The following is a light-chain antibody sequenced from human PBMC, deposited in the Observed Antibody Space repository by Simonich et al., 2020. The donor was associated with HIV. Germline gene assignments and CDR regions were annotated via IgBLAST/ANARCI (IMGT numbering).Light chain of an antibody. V-gene: IGKV4-1*01. CDR3: QQYYDTPYT. J-gene: IGKJ2*01. CDR2: WAS. Sequence: DIVMTQSPDSLAVSLGERATINCKSSQSVLYSSKNKNYLAWYQQKPGQPPKLLIYWASTRESGVPDRFSGSGSGTDFTLTISSLQAEDLAVYYCQQYYDTPYTFGQGTKLEIK. CDR1: QSVLYSSKNKNY.